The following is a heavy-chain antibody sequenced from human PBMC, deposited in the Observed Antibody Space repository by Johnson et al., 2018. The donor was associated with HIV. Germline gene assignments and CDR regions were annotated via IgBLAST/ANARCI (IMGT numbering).Heavy chain of an antibody. V-gene: IGHV3-NL1*01. CDR2: IYSSGST. Sequence: QVQLVESGGGVVQPGRSLRLSCADSGFTFSSSGVHWVRQAPGTGLVWVASIYSSGSTYYADSVKGRFISSRDNSKNTVYLLMNSLRAEDTAVYYCARDGESHQLPLGDAFDIWGQGTMVTVSS. J-gene: IGHJ3*02. D-gene: IGHD1-1*01. CDR1: GFTFSSSG. CDR3: ARDGESHQLPLGDAFDI.